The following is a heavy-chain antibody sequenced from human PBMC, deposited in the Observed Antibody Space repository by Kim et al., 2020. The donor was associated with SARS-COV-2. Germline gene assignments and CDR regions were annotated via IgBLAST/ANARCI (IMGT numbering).Heavy chain of an antibody. D-gene: IGHD1-1*01. CDR2: IDYSGST. CDR1: GDSFTSDY. J-gene: IGHJ4*02. V-gene: IGHV4-59*08. Sequence: SETLSLTCTVSGDSFTSDYWSWFRQSPGKGLEWIGHIDYSGSTESNTSLRGRVTISVDTAKNQIPLRLRSVTAADTAIYYCARHHRTSGNFYFDYWGQRTQVTVSS. CDR3: ARHHRTSGNFYFDY.